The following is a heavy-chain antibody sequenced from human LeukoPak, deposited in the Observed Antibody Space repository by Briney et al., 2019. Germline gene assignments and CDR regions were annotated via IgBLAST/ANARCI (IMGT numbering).Heavy chain of an antibody. CDR1: GESFSGFH. CDR3: ARFHWNYEPY. J-gene: IGHJ4*02. CDR2: IGHSGTS. D-gene: IGHD1-7*01. V-gene: IGHV4-34*01. Sequence: PSEILSLTCAVYGESFSGFHWNWIRQPPGKGLEWIGEIGHSGTSTYNPSLKSRVTISVDTSKNQFSLKLRFVTAADTAVYYCARFHWNYEPYWGQGTLVTVSS.